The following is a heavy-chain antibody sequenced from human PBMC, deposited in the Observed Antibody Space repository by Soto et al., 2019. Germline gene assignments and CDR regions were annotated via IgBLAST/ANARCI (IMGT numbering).Heavy chain of an antibody. CDR3: ARWFTYGNFDYFDY. CDR2: INSGGGTT. J-gene: IGHJ4*02. Sequence: GGSLRLSCAASGFTFSSYWMHWFRQAPGKGLMWVSRINSGGGTTTYADSVKGRFTISRDNAKNTLYLQMNGLRAEDTALYYCARWFTYGNFDYFDYWGQGTQVTVSS. CDR1: GFTFSSYW. D-gene: IGHD3-10*01. V-gene: IGHV3-74*01.